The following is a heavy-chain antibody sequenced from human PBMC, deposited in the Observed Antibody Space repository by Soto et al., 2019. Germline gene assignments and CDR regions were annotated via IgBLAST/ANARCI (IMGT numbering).Heavy chain of an antibody. J-gene: IGHJ6*02. CDR1: GYTFTSYA. CDR2: INAGNGNT. V-gene: IGHV1-3*01. Sequence: ASVKVSCKASGYTFTSYAMHWVRQAPGQRLEWMGWINAGNGNTKYSQKFQGRVTITRDTSASTAYMELSSLRSEDTAVYYCTRDGSSSGWGVYYYYGMDVWGQGTTVTVSS. CDR3: TRDGSSSGWGVYYYYGMDV. D-gene: IGHD6-19*01.